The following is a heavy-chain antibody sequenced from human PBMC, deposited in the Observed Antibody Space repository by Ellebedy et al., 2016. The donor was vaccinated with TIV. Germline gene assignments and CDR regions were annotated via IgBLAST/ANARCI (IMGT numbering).Heavy chain of an antibody. CDR2: ISRGSDAI. Sequence: GGSLRLSXEGSGFAFSHYHMNWVRQAPGKGLEWLSYISRGSDAIYYADSVKGRFTISRDNAKNSLYLQMNSLRADDTAVYYCARDVTNWANDYWGQGALVTVSS. J-gene: IGHJ4*02. CDR3: ARDVTNWANDY. CDR1: GFAFSHYH. D-gene: IGHD7-27*01. V-gene: IGHV3-48*04.